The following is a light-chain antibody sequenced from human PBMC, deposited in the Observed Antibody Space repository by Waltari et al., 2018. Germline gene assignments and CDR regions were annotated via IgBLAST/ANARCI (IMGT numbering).Light chain of an antibody. V-gene: IGKV3-15*01. J-gene: IGKJ2*01. CDR2: GAS. Sequence: EIVMTQSPATLSVSPGERATLSCRASQSVNSNLAWYQQKPGQAPNLLIYGASTRATGIPGRFSGSGSGTEFTLTISSLQSEDFAVYYCQQYNNWPYTFGQGTKLEIK. CDR3: QQYNNWPYT. CDR1: QSVNSN.